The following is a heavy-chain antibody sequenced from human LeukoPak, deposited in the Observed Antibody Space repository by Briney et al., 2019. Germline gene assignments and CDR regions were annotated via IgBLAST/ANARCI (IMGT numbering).Heavy chain of an antibody. CDR2: INCNGGST. CDR1: GFTFDDYG. CDR3: ARSNGYSYGDLFDY. J-gene: IGHJ4*02. Sequence: GGSLRLSCAASGFTFDDYGMSWVRQPPREGLEGVSGINCNGGSTGYAESVKGRVTISRDNAKNSLYLQMNSLRAEDTALYHCARSNGYSYGDLFDYWGQGTLVTVSS. D-gene: IGHD5-18*01. V-gene: IGHV3-20*01.